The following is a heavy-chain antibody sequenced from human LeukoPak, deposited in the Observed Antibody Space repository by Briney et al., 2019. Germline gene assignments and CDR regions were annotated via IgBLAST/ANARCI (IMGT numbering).Heavy chain of an antibody. CDR3: ARDPTQYLRYGHFDY. V-gene: IGHV3-21*01. CDR2: INNVASHI. CDR1: GFAFSSSA. D-gene: IGHD5/OR15-5a*01. J-gene: IGHJ4*02. Sequence: AGGSLRLSCAASGFAFSSSAMNWVRQAPGKGLEWVSSINNVASHIYYAHSVKGRFTISRDNAKNSLYLQMNSLSDEDTAVYYCARDPTQYLRYGHFDYWGQGTLVTVSS.